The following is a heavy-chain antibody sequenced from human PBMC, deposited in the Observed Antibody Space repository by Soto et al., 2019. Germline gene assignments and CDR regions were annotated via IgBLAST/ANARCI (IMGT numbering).Heavy chain of an antibody. J-gene: IGHJ4*01. V-gene: IGHV3-30*18. CDR3: AKDIVAGDYF. D-gene: IGHD2-15*01. CDR2: ISYDGSNK. Sequence: QATGKKLKRLAVISYDGSNKYYADSVKGRFTISRENSKNTLYLQMNSLRAEDTAVYYCAKDIVAGDYF.